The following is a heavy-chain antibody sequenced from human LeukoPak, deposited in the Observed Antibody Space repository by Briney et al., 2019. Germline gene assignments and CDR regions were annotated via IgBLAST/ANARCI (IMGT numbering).Heavy chain of an antibody. J-gene: IGHJ3*02. Sequence: GGSLSLSCAASGFIFSIYAMSWVRQAPGKGLEWVSAISGSGGSTYYAGSVKGRFTISRDNSKNTLYLQMYSLRAEDTAVYYCAKEGYGDGAFDIWGQGTMVTVSS. CDR3: AKEGYGDGAFDI. CDR2: ISGSGGST. D-gene: IGHD4-17*01. CDR1: GFIFSIYA. V-gene: IGHV3-23*01.